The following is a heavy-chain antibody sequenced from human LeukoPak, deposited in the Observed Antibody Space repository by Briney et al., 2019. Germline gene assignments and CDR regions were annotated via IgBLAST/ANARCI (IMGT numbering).Heavy chain of an antibody. Sequence: PGGSLRLSCAASGFTFNTYAMTWVRQAPGKGLEWVSDISESGGSTYYEDSVQGRFTISRDNSKNTSYLQMNSLRVEDTAIYYCAKAGSDWYYFDSWGQGTLVTVSS. D-gene: IGHD6-19*01. CDR1: GFTFNTYA. V-gene: IGHV3-23*01. J-gene: IGHJ4*02. CDR3: AKAGSDWYYFDS. CDR2: ISESGGST.